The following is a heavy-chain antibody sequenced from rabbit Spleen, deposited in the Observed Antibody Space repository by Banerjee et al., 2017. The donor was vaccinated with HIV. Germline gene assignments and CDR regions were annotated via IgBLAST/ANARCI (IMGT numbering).Heavy chain of an antibody. V-gene: IGHV1S45*01. CDR1: GFSFSSSYY. D-gene: IGHD8-1*01. Sequence: QEQLVESGGGLVQPEGSLTLTCTASGFSFSSSYYMCWVRQAPGKGLEWIACIDTSDGDTDYANWPKGRFTISKTSSTTVTLQMTSLTAADTATYFCARDTGSSFSTYGMDLWGQGTLVTVS. CDR2: IDTSDGDT. J-gene: IGHJ6*01. CDR3: ARDTGSSFSTYGMDL.